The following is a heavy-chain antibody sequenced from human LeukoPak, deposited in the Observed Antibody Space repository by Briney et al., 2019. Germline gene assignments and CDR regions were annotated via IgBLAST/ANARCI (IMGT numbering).Heavy chain of an antibody. CDR3: ARATYGYSGSSALDY. D-gene: IGHD5-18*01. CDR2: IYYSGST. V-gene: IGHV4-59*01. J-gene: IGHJ4*02. Sequence: PSETLSLTCTVSGGSISSYYWSWIRQPPGKGQEWIGYIYYSGSTNYNPSLKSRVTISVDTSKNQFSLKLSSVTAADTAVYYCARATYGYSGSSALDYWGQGTLVTVSS. CDR1: GGSISSYY.